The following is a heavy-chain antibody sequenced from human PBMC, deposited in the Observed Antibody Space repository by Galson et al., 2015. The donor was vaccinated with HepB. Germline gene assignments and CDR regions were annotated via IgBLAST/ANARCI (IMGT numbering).Heavy chain of an antibody. CDR3: ARGRSHAY. CDR2: IRGDGGEK. CDR1: AFTFSTYW. V-gene: IGHV3-7*03. J-gene: IGHJ4*02. Sequence: SLRLSCAGSAFTFSTYWMGWVRQAPGKGLEWVANIRGDGGEKYHVDSVKGRFTISRDNARNSLYLQMNSLRAEDTAVYYCARGRSHAYWGQGTLVTVSS. D-gene: IGHD6-13*01.